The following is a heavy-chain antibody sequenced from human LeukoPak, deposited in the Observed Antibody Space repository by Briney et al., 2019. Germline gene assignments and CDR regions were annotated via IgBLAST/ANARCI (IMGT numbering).Heavy chain of an antibody. CDR3: ARFLGFGYYADY. V-gene: IGHV4-31*03. Sequence: SETLSLTCTVSGGSISSGSYYWSWIRQHPGKGLEWIGYIYYSGSTYYNPSLKSRVTISVDTSKNQFSLKLSSVTAADTAVYYCARFLGFGYYADYWGQGTLVTVSS. CDR2: IYYSGST. J-gene: IGHJ4*02. CDR1: GGSISSGSYY. D-gene: IGHD3-3*01.